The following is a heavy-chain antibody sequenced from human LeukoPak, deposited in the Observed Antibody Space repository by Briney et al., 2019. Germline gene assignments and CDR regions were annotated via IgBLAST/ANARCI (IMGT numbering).Heavy chain of an antibody. V-gene: IGHV1-69*06. Sequence: GSSVKVSCKASGGTFSTYAINCVRQAPGQGLEWMGGIIPIFGTANYAQRFQGRVTITADKSTTTAYMDLSSLRSEDTAVYYCARSRADYYHYYGMDVWGKGTTVTVSS. J-gene: IGHJ6*04. CDR1: GGTFSTYA. CDR2: IIPIFGTA. D-gene: IGHD3-10*01. CDR3: ARSRADYYHYYGMDV.